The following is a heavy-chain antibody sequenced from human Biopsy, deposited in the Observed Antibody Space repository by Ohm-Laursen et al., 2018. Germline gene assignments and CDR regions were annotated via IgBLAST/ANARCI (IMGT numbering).Heavy chain of an antibody. D-gene: IGHD3-22*01. CDR3: AAYYYDSSGYFYAFHY. Sequence: SETLSLTCSVSGGSMTGYEWSWIRLAPGKGLEWIGYIYYSGGTKYNPSLASRVIISADTSRNQFSLKLSSVTAADTAMYYCAAYYYDSSGYFYAFHYWGQGTLVTVSS. CDR2: IYYSGGT. J-gene: IGHJ4*02. V-gene: IGHV4-59*08. CDR1: GGSMTGYE.